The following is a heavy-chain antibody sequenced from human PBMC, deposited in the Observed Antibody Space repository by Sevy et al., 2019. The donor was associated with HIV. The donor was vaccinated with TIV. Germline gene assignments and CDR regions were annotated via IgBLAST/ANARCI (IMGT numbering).Heavy chain of an antibody. CDR1: GFTFSSYS. D-gene: IGHD3-22*01. Sequence: GGSLRLSCAASGFTFSSYSMNWVRQAPGKGLEWVSYISSSSSTIYYEDAVKGRFTISRDNAKNSLYLQMNSLRPEDTALYYCARVNRLDYYDSSGYYVTPFDYWGQGTLVTVSS. V-gene: IGHV3-48*01. CDR2: ISSSSSTI. CDR3: ARVNRLDYYDSSGYYVTPFDY. J-gene: IGHJ4*02.